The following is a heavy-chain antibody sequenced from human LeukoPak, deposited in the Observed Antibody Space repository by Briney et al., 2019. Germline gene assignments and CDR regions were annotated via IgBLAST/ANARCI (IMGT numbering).Heavy chain of an antibody. CDR3: ARAVAFCFDY. Sequence: GGSLRLSCAASGFTFSTYEMNWVRQAPGKGLEWVSYISSSGSTIYYADSVKGRFTISRDNAKNSMYLHMNSLRAEDTAVYYCARAVAFCFDYWGPGTLVTVSS. D-gene: IGHD3-3*01. CDR2: ISSSGSTI. CDR1: GFTFSTYE. J-gene: IGHJ4*02. V-gene: IGHV3-48*03.